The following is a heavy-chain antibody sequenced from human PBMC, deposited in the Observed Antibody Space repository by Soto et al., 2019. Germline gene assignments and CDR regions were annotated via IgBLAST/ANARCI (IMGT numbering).Heavy chain of an antibody. CDR3: ASVLDILTGYNYYYGMDV. V-gene: IGHV1-46*03. J-gene: IGHJ6*02. D-gene: IGHD3-9*01. CDR2: INPSGGST. Sequence: ASVKVSCKASGYTFTSYYMHWVRQAPGQGLEWMGIINPSGGSTSYAQKFQGRVTMTRDTSTSTVYMELSSLRSEDTAVYYCASVLDILTGYNYYYGMDVWGQGTTVTVS. CDR1: GYTFTSYY.